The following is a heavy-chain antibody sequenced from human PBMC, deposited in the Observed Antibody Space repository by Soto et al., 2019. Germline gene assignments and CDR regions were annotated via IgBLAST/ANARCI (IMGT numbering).Heavy chain of an antibody. D-gene: IGHD6-19*01. Sequence: PSETLSLTCTVSVGSISNYYWSWIRQPPGKGLEWIGYIHYSGSTTNYNPSLKSRVTISVDMSKNQFSLKLNSVTAADTAIYYCARGGWSLDYWGRGTQVTVSS. J-gene: IGHJ4*02. CDR3: ARGGWSLDY. V-gene: IGHV4-59*01. CDR2: IHYSGSTT. CDR1: VGSISNYY.